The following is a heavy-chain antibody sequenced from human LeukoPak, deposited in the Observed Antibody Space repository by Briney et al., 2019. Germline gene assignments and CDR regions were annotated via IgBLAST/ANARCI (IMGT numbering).Heavy chain of an antibody. CDR1: GFTFSSYA. Sequence: GGSLRLSCAASGFTFSSYAMHRVRQAPGKGLEWVAVISYDGSNKYYADSVKGRFTISRDNSKNTLYLQMNSLRAEDTAVYYCARGGDYGDYRAAFDIWGQGTMVTVSS. CDR3: ARGGDYGDYRAAFDI. J-gene: IGHJ3*02. V-gene: IGHV3-30*04. D-gene: IGHD4-17*01. CDR2: ISYDGSNK.